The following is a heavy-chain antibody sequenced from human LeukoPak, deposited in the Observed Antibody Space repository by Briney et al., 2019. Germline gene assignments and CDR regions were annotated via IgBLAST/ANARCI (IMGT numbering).Heavy chain of an antibody. CDR2: IYTSGST. J-gene: IGHJ4*02. D-gene: IGHD6-13*01. CDR1: GGSISSGSYY. V-gene: IGHV4-61*02. CDR3: ARHKKASASSSWYVVSYYFDY. Sequence: SETLSLTCTVSGGSISSGSYYWSWIRQPAGKGLEWIGRIYTSGSTNYNPSLKSRVTISVDTSKNQFSLKLSSVTAADTAVYYCARHKKASASSSWYVVSYYFDYWGQGTLVTVSS.